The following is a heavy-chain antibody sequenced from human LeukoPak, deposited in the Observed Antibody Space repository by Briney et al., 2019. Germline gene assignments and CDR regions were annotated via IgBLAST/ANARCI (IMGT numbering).Heavy chain of an antibody. V-gene: IGHV2-70*11. Sequence: SGPTLVKPTQTLTLTCTFSGFSLSTSGMCVSWIRQPPGKALEWLARIDWDDDKYYSTSLKTRLTISKDTSKNQVVLTMTNMDPVDTATYYCARNGGSGSPTDFDYWGQGTLVTVSS. D-gene: IGHD3-10*01. CDR2: IDWDDDK. J-gene: IGHJ4*02. CDR1: GFSLSTSGMC. CDR3: ARNGGSGSPTDFDY.